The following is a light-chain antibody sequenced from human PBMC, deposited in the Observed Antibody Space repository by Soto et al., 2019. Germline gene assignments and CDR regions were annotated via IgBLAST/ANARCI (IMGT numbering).Light chain of an antibody. CDR1: SSDVGGYNY. CDR3: SSYTSSSPLV. CDR2: DVS. Sequence: QSVLTQPASVSGSPGQSITISCTGTSSDVGGYNYVSWYQQHPGKAPKLMIYDVSNRPSGVSNRFSGSKSGNTASLTISGLQAEDEADYYCSSYTSSSPLVSGTGTKVHVL. V-gene: IGLV2-14*01. J-gene: IGLJ1*01.